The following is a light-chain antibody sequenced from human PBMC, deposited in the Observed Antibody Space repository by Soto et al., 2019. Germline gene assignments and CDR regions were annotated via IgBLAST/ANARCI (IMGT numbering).Light chain of an antibody. V-gene: IGKV1-39*01. J-gene: IGKJ4*01. Sequence: DFQMTQSPSSLSASVGDRVTITCRASQNIGTYLNWYQQKPGKAPELLIYAASNLQGGVPSRFSGSGSGTDFTLAISTLQPEDFATYYCQETYSTPGLTFGGGTKVEIK. CDR3: QETYSTPGLT. CDR1: QNIGTY. CDR2: AAS.